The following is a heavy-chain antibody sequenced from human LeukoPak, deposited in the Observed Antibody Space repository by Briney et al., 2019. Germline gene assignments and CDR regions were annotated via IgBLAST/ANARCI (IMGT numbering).Heavy chain of an antibody. J-gene: IGHJ4*02. Sequence: GGSLRLSCAASGFTFSSYWMHWVRQVPGKGLVWVSRITSEGSSTSYADSVKGRFTISRDNAKDTLYLQMNSLRAEDTAVYYCARGSSVVALDWGQGTLVTVSS. CDR1: GFTFSSYW. V-gene: IGHV3-74*01. D-gene: IGHD2-15*01. CDR3: ARGSSVVALD. CDR2: ITSEGSST.